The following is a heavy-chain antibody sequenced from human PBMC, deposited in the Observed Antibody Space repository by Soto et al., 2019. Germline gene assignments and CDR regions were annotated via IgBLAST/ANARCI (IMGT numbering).Heavy chain of an antibody. Sequence: GGSLRLSCAASGFTFSSYVMSWVRQAPGKGLEWVSAISGSGGSTYYADSVKGRFTISRDNSKNTLYLQMNSLRAEDTAVYYCAKEASSYYNPRNYYYGMDVWGQGTTVTVSS. CDR1: GFTFSSYV. V-gene: IGHV3-23*01. CDR2: ISGSGGST. CDR3: AKEASSYYNPRNYYYGMDV. J-gene: IGHJ6*02. D-gene: IGHD3-10*01.